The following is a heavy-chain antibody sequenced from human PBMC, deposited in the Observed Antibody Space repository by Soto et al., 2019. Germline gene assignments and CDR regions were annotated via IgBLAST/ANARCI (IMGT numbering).Heavy chain of an antibody. J-gene: IGHJ6*02. CDR1: GYTFTTYG. CDR2: ISGYNGHT. Sequence: QVQLVQSGAEVRKPGASVKVSCKASGYTFTTYGISWVRQAPGQGLEWLGWISGYNGHTKYAQKFQGRVTMTTDTSTSTGYMDLRGLRSDDTAVYYCAREGEMPYYYYGLDVWGQGTTVTVSS. CDR3: AREGEMPYYYYGLDV. D-gene: IGHD3-16*01. V-gene: IGHV1-18*01.